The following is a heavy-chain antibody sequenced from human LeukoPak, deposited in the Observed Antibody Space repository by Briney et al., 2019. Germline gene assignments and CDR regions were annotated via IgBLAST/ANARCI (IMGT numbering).Heavy chain of an antibody. J-gene: IGHJ3*02. V-gene: IGHV3-48*01. D-gene: IGHD6-6*01. Sequence: SGGSLRLSCAASGFTFTTYTMNWVRQTPGKGLEWVSFISSSSSAIYYADSVKGRFTISRDNVKNSLFLQMNSLRAEDTAVYYCAREYSSSSGRAFDIWGQGTMVTVSS. CDR2: ISSSSSAI. CDR3: AREYSSSSGRAFDI. CDR1: GFTFTTYT.